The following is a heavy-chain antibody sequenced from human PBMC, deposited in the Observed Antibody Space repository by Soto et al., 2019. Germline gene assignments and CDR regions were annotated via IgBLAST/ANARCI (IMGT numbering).Heavy chain of an antibody. D-gene: IGHD3-10*01. Sequence: PGGSLRLSCAASGFTFSSYGMHWVRQAPGKGLEWVAVISYDGSNKYYADSVKGRFTISRDNSKNTLYLQMNSLRAEDTAVYYCAKDRDLSYAFDIWGQGTMVTVSS. V-gene: IGHV3-30*18. CDR3: AKDRDLSYAFDI. CDR2: ISYDGSNK. CDR1: GFTFSSYG. J-gene: IGHJ3*02.